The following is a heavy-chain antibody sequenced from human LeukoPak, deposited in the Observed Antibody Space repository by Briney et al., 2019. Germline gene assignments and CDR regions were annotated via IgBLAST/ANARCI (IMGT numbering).Heavy chain of an antibody. Sequence: GGSLRLSCAASGFAFSTYWMHWVRQAPGKGLVWVSRINSDGSSTNYADSVKGRFTISRDNAKNTLYLQMNSLRAEDTAVYYCARAYGYRAYFDYWGQGTLVTVSS. J-gene: IGHJ4*02. V-gene: IGHV3-74*01. CDR2: INSDGSST. CDR1: GFAFSTYW. D-gene: IGHD5-18*01. CDR3: ARAYGYRAYFDY.